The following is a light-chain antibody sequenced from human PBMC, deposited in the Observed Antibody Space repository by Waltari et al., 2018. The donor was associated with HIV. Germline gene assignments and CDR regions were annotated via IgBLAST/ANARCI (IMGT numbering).Light chain of an antibody. J-gene: IGLJ3*02. CDR3: NSYAGSNNWV. CDR2: EVN. V-gene: IGLV2-8*01. Sequence: QSALTQPPSASGSPGQSVTISCTGTSSDVGGSKHVSWYQQHPGKAPKLMIYEVNKRPSGVPDRFSGSKSANTASLTVSGLQADDEADYYCNSYAGSNNWVFGGGTKLTVL. CDR1: SSDVGGSKH.